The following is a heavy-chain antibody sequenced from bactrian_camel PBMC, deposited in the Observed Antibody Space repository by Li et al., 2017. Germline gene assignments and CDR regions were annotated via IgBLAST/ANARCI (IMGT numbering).Heavy chain of an antibody. CDR3: AASIGTISTLLLLDSNY. Sequence: QVQLVESGGGSVQAGGSLRLSCTHSGYISSRHCMGWFRQAPGKAREGIAGIRRDGDEYYADSVKGRFTISQDNAKNTVYLQMNTLKPEDAGTYYCAASIGTISTLLLLDSNYWGQGTQVTVS. V-gene: IGHV3S53*01. J-gene: IGHJ4*01. D-gene: IGHD3*01. CDR1: GYISSRHC. CDR2: IRRDGDE.